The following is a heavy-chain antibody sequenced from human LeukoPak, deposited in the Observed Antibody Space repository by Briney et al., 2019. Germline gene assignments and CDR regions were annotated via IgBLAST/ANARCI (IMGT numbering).Heavy chain of an antibody. CDR3: ARHAGYCSGGSCSDLFDY. CDR2: IKQDGSEK. Sequence: GGSLRLSCAASGFTFSSYWMSWVRQAPGKGLEWVANIKQDGSEKYYVDSVKGRFTISRDNAKNSLYLQMNSLRAEDTAVYYCARHAGYCSGGSCSDLFDYWGQGTLVTVSS. D-gene: IGHD2-15*01. J-gene: IGHJ4*02. V-gene: IGHV3-7*01. CDR1: GFTFSSYW.